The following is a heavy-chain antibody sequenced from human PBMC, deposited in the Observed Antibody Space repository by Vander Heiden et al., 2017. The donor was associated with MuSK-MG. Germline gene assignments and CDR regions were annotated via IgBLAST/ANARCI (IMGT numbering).Heavy chain of an antibody. CDR1: GLTSSRYT. D-gene: IGHD6-6*01. CDR3: ARGYSSSSGRSLDI. CDR2: ISSSSSTM. Sequence: EVLLVESGGGLVQPGGALRLSCAAAGLTSSRYTMNWVRPTPGKGREWVSNISSSSSTMYYADSVKGRFTISRDNAKNSLYLQMNSLRAEDTAVYYCARGYSSSSGRSLDIWGQGTMVTVSS. J-gene: IGHJ3*02. V-gene: IGHV3-48*01.